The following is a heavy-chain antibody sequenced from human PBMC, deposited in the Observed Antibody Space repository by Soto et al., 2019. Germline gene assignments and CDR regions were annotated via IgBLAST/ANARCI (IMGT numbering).Heavy chain of an antibody. D-gene: IGHD3-10*01. J-gene: IGHJ4*02. V-gene: IGHV4-34*01. CDR2: INHSGSS. CDR3: TRGLFSGRSYPGSWYYFVS. Sequence: SETLSLTCAVSGGSISGGDYYWSWIRQTPGKGLQWIGQINHSGSSIYNPSLKNRVTISTMSNNKFSLELSSVTAADTAVYYCTRGLFSGRSYPGSWYYFVSCGQRTMLTVSS. CDR1: GGSISGGDYY.